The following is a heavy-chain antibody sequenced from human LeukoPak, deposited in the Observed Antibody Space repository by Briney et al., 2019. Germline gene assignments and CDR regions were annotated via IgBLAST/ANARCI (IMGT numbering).Heavy chain of an antibody. CDR3: ARSDPGGSLDY. Sequence: PSETLSLTCTVSGGSITSGTYYWSWIRQPAGKGLEWIGRIYTSGSTNYNPSLKSRVTISVDTSKNHFSLKLNSVTAADTAVYYCARSDPGGSLDYWGQGTLVTVSS. D-gene: IGHD3-10*01. CDR1: GGSITSGTYY. J-gene: IGHJ4*02. CDR2: IYTSGST. V-gene: IGHV4-61*02.